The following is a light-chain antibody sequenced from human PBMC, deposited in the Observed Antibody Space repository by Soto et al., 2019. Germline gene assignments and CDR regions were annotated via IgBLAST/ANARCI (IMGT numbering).Light chain of an antibody. CDR2: GAS. CDR1: QSVSSN. CDR3: QQYHNWPLT. V-gene: IGKV3-15*01. Sequence: EMVMTQSPATLSVSPGERATLSCRARQSVSSNLAWYQQKPGQAPRLLIYGASTRATGIPARFSGSGSGTEFTLTISSLQSEDFAVYYCQQYHNWPLTFGGGTKVEIK. J-gene: IGKJ4*01.